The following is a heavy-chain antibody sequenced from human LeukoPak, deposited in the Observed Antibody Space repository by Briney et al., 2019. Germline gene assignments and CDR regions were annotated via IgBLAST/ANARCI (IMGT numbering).Heavy chain of an antibody. CDR3: VGERDMGAHVGGLDI. Sequence: GGSLRLSCAASGFTFSSYAMHWVRQAPGKGLEWVAVISYDGSNKYYADSVKGRFTVSRDNAKNTLYLQMNSLRVEDTAVYHCVGERDMGAHVGGLDIWGQGTMVTVSS. CDR2: ISYDGSNK. J-gene: IGHJ3*02. V-gene: IGHV3-30-3*01. CDR1: GFTFSSYA. D-gene: IGHD3-3*01.